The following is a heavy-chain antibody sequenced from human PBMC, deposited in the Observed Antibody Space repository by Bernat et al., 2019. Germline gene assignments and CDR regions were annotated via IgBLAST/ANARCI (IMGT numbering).Heavy chain of an antibody. CDR3: GRRRGYRNNWDGGYFDV. CDR1: GFSLTTTGVG. J-gene: IGHJ2*01. D-gene: IGHD1-1*01. V-gene: IGHV2-5*02. CDR2: IYWDDDK. Sequence: QITLMESGPTLVKPTQALALTCNFSGFSLTTTGVGVGWIRQPPGKPLEGLALIYWDDDKRYNPSLKSRLTITKDTSNNQVVLTMTNVDPVDTATYYRGRRRGYRNNWDGGYFDVWGRGTLVTVCS.